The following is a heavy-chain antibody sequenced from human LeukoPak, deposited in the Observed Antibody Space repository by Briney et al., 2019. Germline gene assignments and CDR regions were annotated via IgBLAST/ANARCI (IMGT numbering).Heavy chain of an antibody. D-gene: IGHD1-26*01. J-gene: IGHJ6*03. CDR3: ARAVGYMDV. Sequence: SETLSLTCTVSGGSISSYYWSWIRQPPGKGLEWIGYIYYSGSTNYNPSLKSRVTMSVDTSKNQFSLKLRYVTAADTAVYYCARAVGYMDVWGKGTTVTVSS. CDR1: GGSISSYY. V-gene: IGHV4-59*01. CDR2: IYYSGST.